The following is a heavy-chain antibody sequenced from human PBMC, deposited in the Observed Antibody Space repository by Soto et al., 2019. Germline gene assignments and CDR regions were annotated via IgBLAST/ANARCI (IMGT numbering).Heavy chain of an antibody. Sequence: SVKVSCKASGGTFSSYSISWVLQAPGQGLEWMGGIIPIFGTANYAQKFQGRVTITADESTSTAYMELSSLRSEDTAVYYCASGIRFLEWLLSYWGQGTLVTVSS. D-gene: IGHD3-3*01. CDR3: ASGIRFLEWLLSY. CDR2: IIPIFGTA. V-gene: IGHV1-69*13. CDR1: GGTFSSYS. J-gene: IGHJ4*02.